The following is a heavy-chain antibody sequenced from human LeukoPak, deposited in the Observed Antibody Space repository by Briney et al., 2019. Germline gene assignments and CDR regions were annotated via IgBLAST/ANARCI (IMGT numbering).Heavy chain of an antibody. J-gene: IGHJ4*02. D-gene: IGHD6-13*01. V-gene: IGHV3-30*01. Sequence: PGGSLRLSCAASVFTFSSYAMHWVRQAPGKGREWVAVISYDGSNKYYADSVKGRFTISRDNSKNTLYLQMNSLRAEDTAVYYCARDLSSSWGVDYWGQGTLVTVSS. CDR1: VFTFSSYA. CDR2: ISYDGSNK. CDR3: ARDLSSSWGVDY.